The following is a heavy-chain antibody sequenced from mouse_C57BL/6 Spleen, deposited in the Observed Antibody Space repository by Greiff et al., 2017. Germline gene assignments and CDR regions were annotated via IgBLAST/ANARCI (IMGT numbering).Heavy chain of an antibody. J-gene: IGHJ4*01. CDR1: GFTFSSYG. V-gene: IGHV5-6*01. Sequence: EVQLQESGGDLVKPGGSLKLSCAASGFTFSSYGMSWVRQTPDKRLEWVATISSGGSYTYYPDSVKGRFTISRDNAKNTLYLQMSSLKSEDTAMYYCARQGLYGNYDAMDYWGQGTSVTVSS. CDR3: ARQGLYGNYDAMDY. D-gene: IGHD2-1*01. CDR2: ISSGGSYT.